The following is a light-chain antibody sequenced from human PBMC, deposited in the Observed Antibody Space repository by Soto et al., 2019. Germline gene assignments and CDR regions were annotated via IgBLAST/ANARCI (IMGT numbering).Light chain of an antibody. CDR1: QSVGPN. V-gene: IGKV3-15*01. CDR2: WCS. J-gene: IGKJ2*03. Sequence: TQSPATLSVSLGEEVTLSCRASQSVGPNLAWYQQRPGKAPRLLIHWCSTSANGVPGRFRGSGRGTDFTLTISSLQSEDLAVYYCQQYENWPPYSFGQGTKLEIK. CDR3: QQYENWPPYS.